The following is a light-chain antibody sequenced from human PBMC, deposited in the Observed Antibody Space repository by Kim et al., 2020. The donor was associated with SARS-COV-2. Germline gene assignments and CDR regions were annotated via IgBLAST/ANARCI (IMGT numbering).Light chain of an antibody. V-gene: IGKV3-20*01. CDR1: QSVSTTY. J-gene: IGKJ2*01. Sequence: WAPGERATLSCRASQSVSTTYLAWYQQKPGQAPRLLIYGASNRATGIADRFSGSGSGTDFTLTISRLEPEDFAVYYCQQYDGSLYTFGQGTKLEI. CDR2: GAS. CDR3: QQYDGSLYT.